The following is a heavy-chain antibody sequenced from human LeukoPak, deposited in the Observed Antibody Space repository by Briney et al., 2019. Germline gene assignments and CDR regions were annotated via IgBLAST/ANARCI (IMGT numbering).Heavy chain of an antibody. Sequence: GGSLRLSCAASGFTFNSYAMSWVRQAPGKGLEWVSSISGSGDNTFYADSVKGRFTISRDNSKSTLYLQMNSLRAEDTAVYYCAKDPFHWGTIYFDYWGQGTLVTVSS. V-gene: IGHV3-23*01. D-gene: IGHD7-27*01. CDR3: AKDPFHWGTIYFDY. CDR2: ISGSGDNT. CDR1: GFTFNSYA. J-gene: IGHJ4*02.